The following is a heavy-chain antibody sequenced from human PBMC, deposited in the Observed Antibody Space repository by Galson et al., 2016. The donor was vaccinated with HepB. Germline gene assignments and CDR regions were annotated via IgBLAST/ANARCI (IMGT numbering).Heavy chain of an antibody. V-gene: IGHV3-30-3*01. CDR1: GFTFNSFA. CDR3: ARDGGDIVVVPVAMSGGFDP. J-gene: IGHJ5*02. Sequence: LRLSCAASGFTFNSFAMHWVRQAPGKGLEWVAVISHDGSNKYYADSVKGRFTISRDNSKNTLYLQMNSLRTEDTAVYYCARDGGDIVVVPVAMSGGFDPWGQGTLVTVSS. D-gene: IGHD2-2*01. CDR2: ISHDGSNK.